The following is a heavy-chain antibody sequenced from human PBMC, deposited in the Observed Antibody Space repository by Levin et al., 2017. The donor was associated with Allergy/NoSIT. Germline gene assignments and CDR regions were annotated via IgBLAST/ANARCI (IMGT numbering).Heavy chain of an antibody. CDR1: GFTFSSYW. D-gene: IGHD2-21*02. V-gene: IGHV3-7*04. CDR3: ARGRGDPRAPMDY. CDR2: IRQDGSEK. J-gene: IGHJ4*02. Sequence: PGESLKISCAASGFTFSSYWMSWVRQAPGKGLEWVANIRQDGSEKYYVDSVKGRFTISRDNPKNSLYLQVNSLGAEDTAVYYCARGRGDPRAPMDYWGQGTLVTVSS.